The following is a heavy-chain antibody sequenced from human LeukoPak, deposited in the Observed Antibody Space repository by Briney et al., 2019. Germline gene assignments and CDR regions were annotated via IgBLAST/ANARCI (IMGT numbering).Heavy chain of an antibody. CDR1: GYTFTSYD. D-gene: IGHD1-7*01. CDR3: ARELRELLYYYYMDV. J-gene: IGHJ6*03. Sequence: ASVKVSCKASGYTFTSYDINWVRQATGQGLEWMGWMNPNSGNTGYAQKFQGRVTMTRNTSISTAYMELSSLRSEGTAVYYCARELRELLYYYYMDVWGKGTTVTVSS. CDR2: MNPNSGNT. V-gene: IGHV1-8*01.